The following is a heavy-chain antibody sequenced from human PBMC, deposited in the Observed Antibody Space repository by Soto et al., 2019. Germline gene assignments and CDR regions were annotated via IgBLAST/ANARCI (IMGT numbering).Heavy chain of an antibody. CDR1: GLMFSGSA. D-gene: IGHD3-3*01. CDR2: IRSKPNGYAT. Sequence: EVQLVESGGGLVQPGGSLKLSCATSGLMFSGSAMHWVRQAAGKGLEWVGRIRSKPNGYATVYAASVTGRFTISRDDSKNTAYLEMDSLKTEDTAVYYSVSSRGLYEWLFNNWGQGTLVTVSS. J-gene: IGHJ4*02. CDR3: VSSRGLYEWLFNN. V-gene: IGHV3-73*02.